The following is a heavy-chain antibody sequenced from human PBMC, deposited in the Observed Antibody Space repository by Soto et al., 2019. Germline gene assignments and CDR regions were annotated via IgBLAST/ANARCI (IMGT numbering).Heavy chain of an antibody. CDR3: ARDRLPLGELSPGEY. Sequence: QVQLMQSGAEVKKPGASVKVSCKASGYTFTNYRIIWVRQAPGQGLEWMGYNRNYAQKLQGRVTMTTDTATSTAYMELRSLRSDDTAVYYCARDRLPLGELSPGEYWGQGTVVTVSS. V-gene: IGHV1-18*01. D-gene: IGHD3-16*02. CDR1: GYTFTNYR. CDR2: NR. J-gene: IGHJ4*02.